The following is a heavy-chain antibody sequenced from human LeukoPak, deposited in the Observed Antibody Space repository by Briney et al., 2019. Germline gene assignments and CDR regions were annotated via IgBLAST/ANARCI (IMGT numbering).Heavy chain of an antibody. CDR2: IYYSGST. CDR3: ARHLKYCSGGSCYSFFDY. V-gene: IGHV4-39*01. D-gene: IGHD2-15*01. Sequence: SETLSLTCTVSGGSISSSSYYWGWIRQPPGKGLEWIGSIYYSGSTYYNPSLKSRVTISVDTSKNQLSLKLSSVTAADTAVYYCARHLKYCSGGSCYSFFDYWGQGTLVTVSS. CDR1: GGSISSSSYY. J-gene: IGHJ4*02.